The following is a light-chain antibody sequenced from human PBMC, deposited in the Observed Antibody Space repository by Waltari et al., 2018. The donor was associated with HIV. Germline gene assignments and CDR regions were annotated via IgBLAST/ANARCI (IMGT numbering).Light chain of an antibody. Sequence: DIQLTQSPSSLSASVGDSVTITCRASQSISSYLNWYQQKPGKAPKVLIYDASSLQSGVPSRFSGSGSGTDFTLTISSLQPEDFATYYCQQSYSTPRTFGQGTKVEIK. J-gene: IGKJ1*01. CDR1: QSISSY. CDR3: QQSYSTPRT. CDR2: DAS. V-gene: IGKV1-39*01.